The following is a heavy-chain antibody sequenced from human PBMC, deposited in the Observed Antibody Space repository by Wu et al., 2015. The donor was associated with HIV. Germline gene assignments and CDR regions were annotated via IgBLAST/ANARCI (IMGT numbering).Heavy chain of an antibody. CDR1: GYTFTNYY. V-gene: IGHV1-2*02. J-gene: IGHJ4*02. CDR2: INPSSGST. CDR3: ARDATPITTEFDY. D-gene: IGHD4-11*01. Sequence: QVQLVQSEAEVKKPGASVRVSCETSGYTFTNYYIHWVRQAPGHGLEWMAWINPSSGSTILAEAFEGRISVTTDTSLRTVYMELDSLTSGDTAMYFCARDATPITTEFDYWGQGTLITVSS.